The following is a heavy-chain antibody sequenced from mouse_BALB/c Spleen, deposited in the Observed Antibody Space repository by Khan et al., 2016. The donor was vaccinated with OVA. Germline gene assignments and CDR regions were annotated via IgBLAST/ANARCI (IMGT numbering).Heavy chain of an antibody. CDR1: GYTFSSYW. D-gene: IGHD1-3*01. CDR3: TRTDNYRDYFDY. Sequence: QVQLQQSGAELMKPGASVKISCKATGYTFSSYWIEWVKQRPGHGLEWIGEILPGSGSTNYNEKFKGKATFTAATSSNTAYMQLNSLTSADSAVYDRTRTDNYRDYFDYWGQGTTLTVSS. V-gene: IGHV1-9*01. CDR2: ILPGSGST. J-gene: IGHJ2*01.